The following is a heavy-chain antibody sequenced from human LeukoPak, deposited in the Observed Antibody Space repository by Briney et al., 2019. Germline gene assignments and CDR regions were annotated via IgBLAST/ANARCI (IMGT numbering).Heavy chain of an antibody. V-gene: IGHV3-53*01. CDR1: GFTVSSNY. CDR3: ARSRYYDSSGYGT. CDR2: IYSGGST. J-gene: IGHJ5*02. D-gene: IGHD3-22*01. Sequence: GGSLRLSCAASGFTVSSNYMSWVRQALGKGLEWVSVIYSGGSTYYADSVKGRFTISRDNSKNTLYLQMNSLRAEDTAVYYCARSRYYDSSGYGTWGQGTLVTVSS.